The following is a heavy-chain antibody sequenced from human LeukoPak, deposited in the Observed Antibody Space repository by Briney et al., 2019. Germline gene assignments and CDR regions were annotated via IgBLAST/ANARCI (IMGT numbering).Heavy chain of an antibody. D-gene: IGHD3-22*01. Sequence: GGSLRLTCAASGFTFRNYAMSWVRQAPGKGLEWVSGITGSGDSTYYADSVKGRFATSRDNSKNTVYLQMNSLRAEDTAVYYCAKRDSSGYYYFDHWGQGALVTVSS. CDR3: AKRDSSGYYYFDH. V-gene: IGHV3-23*01. J-gene: IGHJ4*02. CDR1: GFTFRNYA. CDR2: ITGSGDST.